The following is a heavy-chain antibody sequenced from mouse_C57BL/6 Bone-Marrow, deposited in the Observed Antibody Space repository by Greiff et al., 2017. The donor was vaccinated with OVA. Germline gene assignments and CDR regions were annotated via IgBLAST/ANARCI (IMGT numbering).Heavy chain of an antibody. CDR2: SRNKANDYTT. Sequence: EVKLMESGGGLVQSGRSLRLSCAPSGFTFSDFYMEWVRQAPGKGLEWIAASRNKANDYTTEYSASVKGRFIVSRDTSQSILYLQMNALRAEDTAIYYCARDSTGSGFDYWGQGTTLTVSS. V-gene: IGHV7-1*01. D-gene: IGHD4-1*01. CDR1: GFTFSDFY. CDR3: ARDSTGSGFDY. J-gene: IGHJ2*01.